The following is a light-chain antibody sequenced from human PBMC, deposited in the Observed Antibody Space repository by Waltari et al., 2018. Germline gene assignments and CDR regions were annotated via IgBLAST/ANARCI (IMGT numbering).Light chain of an antibody. CDR1: QRVSRA. J-gene: IGKJ1*01. CDR2: GAS. V-gene: IGKV3-20*01. CDR3: QHYLRLPVT. Sequence: EIVLTQSPGPLSLSLGERATLSCRASQRVSRALAWYQQKPGQAPRLLIYGASTRATGIPDRFSGSGSGTDFSLTINRLEPDDFAVYYCQHYLRLPVTFGQGTTVEI.